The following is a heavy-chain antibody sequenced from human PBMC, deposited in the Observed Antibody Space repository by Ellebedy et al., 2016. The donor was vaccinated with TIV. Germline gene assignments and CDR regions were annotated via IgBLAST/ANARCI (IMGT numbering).Heavy chain of an antibody. CDR2: IIPILGIA. Sequence: ASVKVSCKASGGTFSSYAISWVRQAPGQGLEWMGRIIPILGIANYAQKFQGRVTITADKSTSTAYMELSSLRSEDTAVYYCARASSGWYGDYWGQGTLVTVSS. J-gene: IGHJ4*02. V-gene: IGHV1-69*04. D-gene: IGHD6-19*01. CDR1: GGTFSSYA. CDR3: ARASSGWYGDY.